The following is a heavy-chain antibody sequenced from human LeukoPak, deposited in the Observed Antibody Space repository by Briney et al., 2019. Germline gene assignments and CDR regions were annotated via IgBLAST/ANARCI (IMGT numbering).Heavy chain of an antibody. D-gene: IGHD3-22*01. CDR3: ASPGITTFDY. J-gene: IGHJ4*02. V-gene: IGHV4-39*01. Sequence: PSETLSLTCTVSGASISGNSFYWGWVRQPPGKGLEWIGNIYYTGITYYNPSLKSRVTISVDTSKNQFSLRLSSVTAADTAIYYCASPGITTFDYWGQGTLVTVSS. CDR1: GASISGNSFY. CDR2: IYYTGIT.